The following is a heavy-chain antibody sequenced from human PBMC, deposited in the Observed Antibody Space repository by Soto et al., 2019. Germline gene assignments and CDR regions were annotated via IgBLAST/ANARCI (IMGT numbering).Heavy chain of an antibody. CDR1: NDCIDIPYW. CDR3: SRRCVNFCGLDV. Sequence: SETMSLTCTVSNDCIDIPYWWTWVRQAPGKGLEWIGEVYHSGATHYNPSLKSRLSLSVDKSENQFSLRLRSVTAADTAVYYCSRRCVNFCGLDVWGQGTTVTVSS. V-gene: IGHV4-4*02. CDR2: VYHSGAT. D-gene: IGHD2-21*01. J-gene: IGHJ6*02.